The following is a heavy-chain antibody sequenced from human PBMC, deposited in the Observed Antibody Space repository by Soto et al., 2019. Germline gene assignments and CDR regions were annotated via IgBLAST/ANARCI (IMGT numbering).Heavy chain of an antibody. V-gene: IGHV3-7*03. Sequence: PGGSLRLSCAASGFTLSNFWMSWVRQTPGRGLEWVANIKQDEGEKKYVDSVKGRFTISRDNAKYSLYLQMNSLRAEDTAIYYCARTTILLPAAGSRGAPYNYYGLDVWGQGTTVTVSS. CDR1: GFTLSNFW. D-gene: IGHD2-2*01. CDR3: ARTTILLPAAGSRGAPYNYYGLDV. J-gene: IGHJ6*02. CDR2: IKQDEGEK.